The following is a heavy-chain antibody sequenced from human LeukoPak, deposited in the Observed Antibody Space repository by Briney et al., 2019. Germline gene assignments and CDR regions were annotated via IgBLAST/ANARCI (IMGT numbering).Heavy chain of an antibody. CDR3: AVGFTGYSSSWYLYYYYGMDV. CDR2: MNPNSGNT. CDR1: GYTFTSYD. D-gene: IGHD6-13*01. Sequence: VASVKVSCKASGYTFTSYDINWVRQATGQGLEWMGWMNPNSGNTGYAQKFQGRVTMTRNTSISTAYMELSSLRSEDTAVYYCAVGFTGYSSSWYLYYYYGMDVWGQGTTVTVSS. V-gene: IGHV1-8*01. J-gene: IGHJ6*02.